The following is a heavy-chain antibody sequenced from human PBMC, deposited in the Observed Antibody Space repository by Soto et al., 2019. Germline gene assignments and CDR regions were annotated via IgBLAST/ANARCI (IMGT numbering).Heavy chain of an antibody. CDR3: ARALIQLWPHYYYGMDV. D-gene: IGHD5-18*01. Sequence: QVQLQESGPGLVKPSQTLSLTCTVSGGSISSGDYYWSWIRQPPGKGLEWIGYIYYSGSTYHNPSLKSRVTISVDTPKNQCSLKLSSVTAADTAMYYCARALIQLWPHYYYGMDVWGQGTTVTVSS. CDR1: GGSISSGDYY. V-gene: IGHV4-30-4*01. CDR2: IYYSGST. J-gene: IGHJ6*02.